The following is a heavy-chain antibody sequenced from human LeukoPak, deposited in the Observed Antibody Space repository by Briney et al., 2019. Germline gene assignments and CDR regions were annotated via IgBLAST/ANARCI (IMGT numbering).Heavy chain of an antibody. D-gene: IGHD3-3*01. CDR2: IYYSGST. CDR3: ASRSSIWSGYQDTLYYFDS. Sequence: SETLSLTCTVSGGSISSYCWSWIRQPPRKRLEWIGHIYYSGSTNYNPSLKSRVTISVDTSKNQFSLKLSSVTAADTAVYYCASRSSIWSGYQDTLYYFDSWGQGTLVTVSS. V-gene: IGHV4-59*01. J-gene: IGHJ4*02. CDR1: GGSISSYC.